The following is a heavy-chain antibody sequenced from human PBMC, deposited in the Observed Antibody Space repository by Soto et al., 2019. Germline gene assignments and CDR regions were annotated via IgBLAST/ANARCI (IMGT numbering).Heavy chain of an antibody. CDR2: IWYDGSNK. V-gene: IGHV3-33*08. CDR1: GFTFSSYE. Sequence: GGSLRLSCAASGFTFSSYEMNWVRQAPGKGLEWVAVIWYDGSNKYYADSVKGRFTISRDNSKNTLYLQMNSLRAEDTAVYYCATGIAVAGPFDYWGQGTLVTVSS. D-gene: IGHD6-19*01. J-gene: IGHJ4*02. CDR3: ATGIAVAGPFDY.